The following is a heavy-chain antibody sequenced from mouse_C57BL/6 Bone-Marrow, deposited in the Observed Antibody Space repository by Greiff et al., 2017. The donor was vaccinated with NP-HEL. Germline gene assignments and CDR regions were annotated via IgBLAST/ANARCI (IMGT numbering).Heavy chain of an antibody. CDR3: ARGGYGPVDY. V-gene: IGHV1-26*01. Sequence: VHVKQSGPELVKPGASVKISCKASGYTFTDYYMNWVKQSHGKSLEWIGDINPNNGGTSYNQKFKGKATLTVDKSSSTAYMELRSLTSEDSAVYYCARGGYGPVDYWGQGTSVTVSS. CDR2: INPNNGGT. CDR1: GYTFTDYY. J-gene: IGHJ4*01. D-gene: IGHD2-14*01.